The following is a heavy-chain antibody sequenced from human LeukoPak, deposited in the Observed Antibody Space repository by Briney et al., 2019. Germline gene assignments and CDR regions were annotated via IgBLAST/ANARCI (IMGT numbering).Heavy chain of an antibody. CDR3: ARVGIYGDSYYFDY. V-gene: IGHV4-31*03. J-gene: IGHJ4*02. Sequence: PSETLSLTCTVSGGSISSGGYYWSWIRQHPGKGLEWIGYIYYSGSTYYNPSLKSRVTISVDTSENQFSLKLSSVTAADTAVYYCARVGIYGDSYYFDYWGQGTLVTVSS. CDR1: GGSISSGGYY. CDR2: IYYSGST. D-gene: IGHD4-17*01.